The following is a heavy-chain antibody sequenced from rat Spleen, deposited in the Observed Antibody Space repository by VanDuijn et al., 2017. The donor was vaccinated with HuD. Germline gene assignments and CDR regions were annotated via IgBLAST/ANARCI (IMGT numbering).Heavy chain of an antibody. V-gene: IGHV2-45*01. CDR2: IWGDGNT. J-gene: IGHJ2*01. CDR3: TRVDYGYTFDY. D-gene: IGHD1-9*01. CDR1: GFSLTSYN. Sequence: QVQLMESGPGLVQPSETLSLTCTVSGFSLTSYNVHWVRQPPGKGLEWMGGIWGDGNTDYNSALKSRLSISRDTSKSQVFLKMNSLQTDDTAIYFCTRVDYGYTFDYWGQGVMVTVSS.